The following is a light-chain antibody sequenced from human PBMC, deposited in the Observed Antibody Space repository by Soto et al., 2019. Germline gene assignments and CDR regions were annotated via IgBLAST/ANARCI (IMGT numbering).Light chain of an antibody. CDR2: RSN. V-gene: IGLV1-47*01. CDR1: SSNIGSNY. Sequence: QSVLTQPPSASGTPGQRVTISCSGSSSNIGSNYVYWYQQLPGTAPKLLIYRSNQRPSGVPDRFSGSESGTSASLAISGLRSEDEADYYCAAWDDTLSGHNYVFGTGTKATVL. CDR3: AAWDDTLSGHNYV. J-gene: IGLJ1*01.